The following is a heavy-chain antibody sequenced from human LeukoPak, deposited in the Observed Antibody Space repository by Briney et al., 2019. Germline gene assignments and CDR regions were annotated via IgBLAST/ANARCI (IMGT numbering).Heavy chain of an antibody. Sequence: GASVKVSCKASGYTFTSYGISWVRQAPGQGLEWMGWTSAYNGNTNYAQKLQGRVTMTTDTSTSTAYMELSRLRSDDTAVYYCARGSRIAAAGTRWFDPWGQGTPVTVSS. CDR3: ARGSRIAAAGTRWFDP. D-gene: IGHD6-13*01. CDR1: GYTFTSYG. V-gene: IGHV1-18*01. J-gene: IGHJ5*02. CDR2: TSAYNGNT.